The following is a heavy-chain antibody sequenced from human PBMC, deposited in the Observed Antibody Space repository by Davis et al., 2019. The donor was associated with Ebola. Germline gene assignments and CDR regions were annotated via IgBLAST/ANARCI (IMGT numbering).Heavy chain of an antibody. CDR2: MNCDNGDT. J-gene: IGHJ4*02. V-gene: IGHV1-2*02. Sequence: AASVKVSCKAFGYTFTDYYIHWVRQAPGQGLEWMGWMNCDNGDTKYAQKFQGRVTVTRDTSIGTAYMELSSLRYDDTAVYYCTRGPVRVGTELDYWGQGTLVTVSS. CDR1: GYTFTDYY. D-gene: IGHD1-26*01. CDR3: TRGPVRVGTELDY.